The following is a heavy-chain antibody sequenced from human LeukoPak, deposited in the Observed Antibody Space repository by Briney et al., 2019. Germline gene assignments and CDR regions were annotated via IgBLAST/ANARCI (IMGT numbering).Heavy chain of an antibody. Sequence: ASVKVSCKVSGYTLTELSMHWVRQAPGKGLEWMGGFDPEDGETIYAQKFQGWVTMTRDTSISTAYMELNRLRSADTAVYYCARGNYDILTGSSHFDYWGQGALVTVSS. D-gene: IGHD3-9*01. CDR2: FDPEDGET. V-gene: IGHV1-24*01. CDR3: ARGNYDILTGSSHFDY. CDR1: GYTLTELS. J-gene: IGHJ4*02.